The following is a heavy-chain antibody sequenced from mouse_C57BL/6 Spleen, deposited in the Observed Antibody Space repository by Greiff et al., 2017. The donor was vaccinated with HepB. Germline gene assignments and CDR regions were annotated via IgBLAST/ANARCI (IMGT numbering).Heavy chain of an antibody. V-gene: IGHV1-69*01. Sequence: VKLQQPGAELVMPGASVKLSCKASGYTFTSYWMHWVKQRPGQGLEWIGEIDPSDSYTNYNQKFKGKSTLTVDKSSSTAYMQLSSLTSEDSAVYYCARTYYYGPYYFDYWGQGTTLTVSS. D-gene: IGHD1-1*01. CDR1: GYTFTSYW. CDR2: IDPSDSYT. CDR3: ARTYYYGPYYFDY. J-gene: IGHJ2*01.